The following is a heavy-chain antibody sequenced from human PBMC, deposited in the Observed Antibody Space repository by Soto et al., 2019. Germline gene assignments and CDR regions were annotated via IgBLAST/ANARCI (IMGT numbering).Heavy chain of an antibody. CDR3: ARARWGSAVAAYYFDY. V-gene: IGHV6-1*01. D-gene: IGHD6-19*01. Sequence: SQTLSLTCAISGDRVSSNSAAWNWIRQSPSRGLEWLGRTYYRSKWYNDYAVSVKSRITINPATSKNQFSLQLNSVTPEDTAVYYCARARWGSAVAAYYFDYWGEGTLVTVSP. CDR2: TYYRSKWYN. J-gene: IGHJ4*02. CDR1: GDRVSSNSAA.